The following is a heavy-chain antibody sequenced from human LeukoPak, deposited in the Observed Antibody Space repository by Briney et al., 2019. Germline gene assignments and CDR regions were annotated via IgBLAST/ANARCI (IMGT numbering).Heavy chain of an antibody. D-gene: IGHD2-8*01. CDR3: SRENGAFSPFGY. Sequence: SGTLSLTCGVSGGSITSTNWWRWVRQPPGEGLEWIGEVSLSGLTNYNPSLSSRVIMALDTSKNHLSLHLTSVTAADTAVYYCSRENGAFSPFGYWGQGSLVTVLS. CDR1: GGSITSTNW. V-gene: IGHV4-4*02. J-gene: IGHJ4*02. CDR2: VSLSGLT.